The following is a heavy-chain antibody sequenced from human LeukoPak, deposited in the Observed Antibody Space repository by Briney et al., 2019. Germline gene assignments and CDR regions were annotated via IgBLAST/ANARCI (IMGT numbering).Heavy chain of an antibody. CDR2: IIPIFGTA. Sequence: SVKVSCKASGGTFSSCAISWVRQAPGQGLEWMGGIIPIFGTANYAQKFQGRVTITADESTSTAYMELSSLRSEDTAVYYCARALQQLGLDYYGMDVWGQGTTVTVSS. D-gene: IGHD6-13*01. J-gene: IGHJ6*02. V-gene: IGHV1-69*01. CDR1: GGTFSSCA. CDR3: ARALQQLGLDYYGMDV.